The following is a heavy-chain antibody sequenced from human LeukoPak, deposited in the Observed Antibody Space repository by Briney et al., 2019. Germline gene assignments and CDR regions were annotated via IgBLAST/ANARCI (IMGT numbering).Heavy chain of an antibody. CDR1: GFTVSSNY. CDR2: IYSGGST. CDR3: ARDQLELRDYYYYMDV. Sequence: PGGSLRLSCAASGFTVSSNYMSWVRQAPGKGLEWVSVIYSGGSTYYADSVKGRFTIPRDNSKNTLYLQMNSLRAEDTAVYYCARDQLELRDYYYYMDVWGKGTTVTVSS. D-gene: IGHD1-7*01. J-gene: IGHJ6*03. V-gene: IGHV3-53*01.